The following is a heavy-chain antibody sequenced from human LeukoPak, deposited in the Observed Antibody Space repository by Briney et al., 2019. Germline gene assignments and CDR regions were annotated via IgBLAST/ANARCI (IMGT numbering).Heavy chain of an antibody. J-gene: IGHJ4*02. D-gene: IGHD4-17*01. CDR2: ISGSGGST. CDR1: GFTFSGYA. CDR3: AKDGYHYDYGDYVSVPFDY. Sequence: PGGSLRLSCAASGFTFSGYAMSWVRQAPGKGLEWVSAISGSGGSTYYADSVKGRFTISRDNSKNTLYLQMNSLRAEDTAVYYCAKDGYHYDYGDYVSVPFDYWGQGTLVTVSS. V-gene: IGHV3-23*01.